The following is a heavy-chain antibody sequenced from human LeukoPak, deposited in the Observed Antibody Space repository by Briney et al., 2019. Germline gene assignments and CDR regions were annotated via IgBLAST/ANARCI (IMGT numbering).Heavy chain of an antibody. D-gene: IGHD5-18*01. CDR3: ARTTEGGYTYGYFYYYYMDV. J-gene: IGHJ6*03. V-gene: IGHV4-61*02. Sequence: SETLSLTCTVSGDSISSGNYYWTWTRQPAGKGLEWIGRIYASGSTNYNPSLKSRVTISVDTSKNQFSLKLTSVTAADTAVYYCARTTEGGYTYGYFYYYYMDVWGKGTTVAISS. CDR1: GDSISSGNYY. CDR2: IYASGST.